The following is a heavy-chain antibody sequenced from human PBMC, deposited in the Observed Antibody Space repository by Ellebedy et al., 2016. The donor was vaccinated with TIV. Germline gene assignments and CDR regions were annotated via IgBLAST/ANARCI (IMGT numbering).Heavy chain of an antibody. D-gene: IGHD6-19*01. Sequence: GESLKIPCAASGFTFSSYAMSWVRQAQGKGLEWVSTSTGSGSRTDYADSVKGRFTFSRDNSKNTLYLHMNSLRAEDTAVYHCAKGTQWLGRSCFDYWGQGTLVTVSS. CDR3: AKGTQWLGRSCFDY. J-gene: IGHJ4*02. CDR2: STGSGSRT. V-gene: IGHV3-23*01. CDR1: GFTFSSYA.